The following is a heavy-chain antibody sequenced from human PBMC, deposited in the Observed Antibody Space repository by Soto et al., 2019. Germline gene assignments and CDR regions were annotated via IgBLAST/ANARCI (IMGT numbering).Heavy chain of an antibody. D-gene: IGHD2-21*01. V-gene: IGHV1-3*01. Sequence: ASVKVSCKASGYTFTNRSMHWVRQAPGRRLEWMGWINAGNGNTRYSQQFQGRVTITRDTSARIVYIDLSSLRSEDTAVYYCASDLCDHDAFDIWGQGTMVNV. CDR1: GYTFTNRS. CDR3: ASDLCDHDAFDI. CDR2: INAGNGNT. J-gene: IGHJ3*02.